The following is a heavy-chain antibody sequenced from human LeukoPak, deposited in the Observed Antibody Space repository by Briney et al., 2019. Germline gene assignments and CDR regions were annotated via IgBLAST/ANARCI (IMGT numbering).Heavy chain of an antibody. D-gene: IGHD6-6*01. CDR3: AREIAARPDYFDY. Sequence: PSETLSLTCTVSGGSISSYYWSWIRQPPGKGLEWIGYMYYGGSTNYNPSLKSRVTISVDTSKNQFSLKLSSVTAADTAVYYCAREIAARPDYFDYWGQGTLVTVSS. CDR1: GGSISSYY. CDR2: MYYGGST. J-gene: IGHJ4*02. V-gene: IGHV4-59*01.